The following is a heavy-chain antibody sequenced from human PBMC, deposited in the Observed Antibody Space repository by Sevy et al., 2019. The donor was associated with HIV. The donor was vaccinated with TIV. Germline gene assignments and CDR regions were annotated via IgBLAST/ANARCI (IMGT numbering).Heavy chain of an antibody. J-gene: IGHJ4*02. Sequence: GESLKISCAASGFTFSSYSMNWVRQAPGKGLEWVSSISSSSSYIYYADSVKGRFTISRDNAKNSLYLQMNSLRAEDTAVYYCARDPTIFGVAFDYWGQGTLVTVSS. CDR3: ARDPTIFGVAFDY. CDR1: GFTFSSYS. V-gene: IGHV3-21*01. CDR2: ISSSSSYI. D-gene: IGHD3-3*01.